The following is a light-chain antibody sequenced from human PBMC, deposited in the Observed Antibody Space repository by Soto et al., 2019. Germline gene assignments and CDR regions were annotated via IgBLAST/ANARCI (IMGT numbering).Light chain of an antibody. CDR1: SSNIGAGYD. CDR2: GNS. J-gene: IGLJ2*01. V-gene: IGLV1-40*01. CDR3: QSYDSSLSGVV. Sequence: QSVLTQPPSVSGAPGQRVTISCTGSSSNIGAGYDVHWYQQLPGTAPKLLIYGNSNRPSGVPVRFSGSKSGTSASLAITGLQAEDEADYYCQSYDSSLSGVVFGGGTKSPS.